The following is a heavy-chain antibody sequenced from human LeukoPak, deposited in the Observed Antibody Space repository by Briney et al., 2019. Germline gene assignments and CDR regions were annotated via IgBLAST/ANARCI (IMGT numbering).Heavy chain of an antibody. CDR3: ARALGGAFDI. V-gene: IGHV4-30-2*01. CDR1: GGSISSGGYS. J-gene: IGHJ3*02. D-gene: IGHD3-3*01. CDR2: IYHSGST. Sequence: TLSLTCAVSGGSISSGGYSWSWIRQPPGKGLEWIGYIYHSGSTYYNPSLKSRVTISVDTSKNQFSLKLSSVTAADTAVYYCARALGGAFDIWGQGTMVTVSS.